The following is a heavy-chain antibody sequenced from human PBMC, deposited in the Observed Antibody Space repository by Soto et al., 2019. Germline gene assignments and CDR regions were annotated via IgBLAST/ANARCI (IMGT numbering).Heavy chain of an antibody. D-gene: IGHD5-18*01. CDR2: ISYDGSNK. CDR3: AKDEGYSYGPNFDY. V-gene: IGHV3-30*18. Sequence: SIRLSWSAADCSYSSYVGRLVLQNQGEVLEWVAVISYDGSNKYYADSVKGRFTISRDNSKNTLYLQMNSLRAEDTAVYYCAKDEGYSYGPNFDYWGQGTLVTVSS. CDR1: DCSYSSYV. J-gene: IGHJ4*02.